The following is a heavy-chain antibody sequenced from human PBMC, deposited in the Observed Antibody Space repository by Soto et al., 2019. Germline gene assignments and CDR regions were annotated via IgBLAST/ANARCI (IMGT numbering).Heavy chain of an antibody. D-gene: IGHD4-17*01. CDR1: GFSFSSFA. Sequence: DVQLLESGGGLVHPGGSLRLSCEASGFSFSSFAMSWVRQAPGKGLEWVSGIGGSGGSTYYADSVKGRFTISRDNSKSTLYLQLNSLRVEDTAVYYCARAEDDYLDQDHFDFWGQGTLVTVSS. CDR3: ARAEDDYLDQDHFDF. CDR2: IGGSGGST. V-gene: IGHV3-23*01. J-gene: IGHJ4*02.